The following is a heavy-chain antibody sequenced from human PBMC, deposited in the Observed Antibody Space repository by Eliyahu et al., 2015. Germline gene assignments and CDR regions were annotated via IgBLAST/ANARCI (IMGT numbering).Heavy chain of an antibody. J-gene: IGHJ4*02. Sequence: EVQLVQSGPEVKKPGESVXISCHISGYDFSPYWIXWVRQMPGKGLEWVGTIYPGDSDTTYSRSFQDKVTISADKSISTAYLQWSNLKASDTAMFYCTRLSSRSFDYWGQGTPVTV. D-gene: IGHD6-6*01. V-gene: IGHV5-51*01. CDR1: GYDFSPYW. CDR2: IYPGDSDT. CDR3: TRLSSRSFDY.